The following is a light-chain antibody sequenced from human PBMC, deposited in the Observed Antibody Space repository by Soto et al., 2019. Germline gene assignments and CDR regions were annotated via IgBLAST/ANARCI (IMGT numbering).Light chain of an antibody. CDR1: QSVSSY. CDR3: QQSSNWPSLS. V-gene: IGKV3-11*01. CDR2: DAS. Sequence: EIVLTQSPATLSLSPGERATLSCRASQSVSSYLAWYQQKPGQAPRLLSYDASNRATGIPARFSGSGSGTDFTLTISSLEPEDFAVYYCQQSSNWPSLSFGGGTKVEIK. J-gene: IGKJ4*01.